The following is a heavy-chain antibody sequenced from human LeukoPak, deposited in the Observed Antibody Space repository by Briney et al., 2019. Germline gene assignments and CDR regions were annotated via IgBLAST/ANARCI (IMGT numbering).Heavy chain of an antibody. D-gene: IGHD1-26*01. CDR2: IKQDGSEK. Sequence: GGSLRLSCAASGFTFSSYWMSWVRQAPGKGLEWVANIKQDGSEKYYVDSVKGRFTISRDNAKDSLYLQMNSLRAEDTAVYYCARARTRYSGSYGGAFDIWGQGTMVTVSS. CDR1: GFTFSSYW. V-gene: IGHV3-7*01. CDR3: ARARTRYSGSYGGAFDI. J-gene: IGHJ3*02.